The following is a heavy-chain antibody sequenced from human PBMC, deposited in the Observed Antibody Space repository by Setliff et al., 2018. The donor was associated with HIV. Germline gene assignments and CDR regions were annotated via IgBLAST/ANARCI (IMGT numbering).Heavy chain of an antibody. CDR2: IYHSGTT. CDR3: ARSRTSSGYYGVTGYGMDV. V-gene: IGHV4-38-2*02. CDR1: GGSISSDY. Sequence: KASETLSLTCTVSGGSISSDYWGWIRQTPGKGLEWIGSIYHSGTTYYNPSLRSRVTISVDTSKNQFSLKLNSVTTADTAVYYCARSRTSSGYYGVTGYGMDVWGQGTTVTVSS. J-gene: IGHJ6*02. D-gene: IGHD3-22*01.